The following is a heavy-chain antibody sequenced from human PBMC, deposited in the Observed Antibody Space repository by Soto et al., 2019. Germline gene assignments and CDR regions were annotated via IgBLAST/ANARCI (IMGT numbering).Heavy chain of an antibody. Sequence: GGSLRLSCTASGFTFGDYAMSWFRQAPGKGLEWVGFIRSKAYGGTTEYAASVKGRFTISRDDSKSIAYLQMNSLKTEDTAVYYCTRFVVVTAIPSPFDYWGQGTLVTVSS. D-gene: IGHD2-21*02. CDR2: IRSKAYGGTT. V-gene: IGHV3-49*03. J-gene: IGHJ4*02. CDR3: TRFVVVTAIPSPFDY. CDR1: GFTFGDYA.